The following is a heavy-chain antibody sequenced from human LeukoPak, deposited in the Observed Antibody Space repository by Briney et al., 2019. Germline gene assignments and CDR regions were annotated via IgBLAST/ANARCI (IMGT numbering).Heavy chain of an antibody. CDR2: ISTSSTYI. D-gene: IGHD2-2*01. CDR3: ARPPFDIVVVPGIDIEYYFDY. Sequence: PGGSLRLSCTASGFTFSSYSMNWVRQAPGKGLEWVSYISTSSTYIYYADSVKGRFTISRDNAKNSLYLQMNSLRAEATAVYYCARPPFDIVVVPGIDIEYYFDYWGQGTLVTVSS. J-gene: IGHJ4*02. V-gene: IGHV3-21*06. CDR1: GFTFSSYS.